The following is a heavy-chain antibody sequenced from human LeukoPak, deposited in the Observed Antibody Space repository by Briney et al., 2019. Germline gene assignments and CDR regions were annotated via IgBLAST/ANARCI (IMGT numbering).Heavy chain of an antibody. Sequence: GGSLRLSCAASGFTFSSYAMSWVRQAPGKGLEWVSAISGSGGSTYYADSVKGRFTISRDNAKNSLYLQMNSLRDEDTAVYYCARGIFSQWPWGQGTLVTVSS. J-gene: IGHJ5*02. V-gene: IGHV3-23*01. D-gene: IGHD6-19*01. CDR2: ISGSGGST. CDR3: ARGIFSQWP. CDR1: GFTFSSYA.